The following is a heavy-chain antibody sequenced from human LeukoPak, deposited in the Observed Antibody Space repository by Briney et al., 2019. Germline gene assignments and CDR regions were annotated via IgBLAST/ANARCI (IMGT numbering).Heavy chain of an antibody. Sequence: GGSLRLSCTASEFIVSSNYMSWVRQAPGKGLEWVSVIYSGGSTYYADSVKGRFTISRDNAKNSLYLQMNSLRAEDTAVYYCARKYYYGSGTPYYYYGMDVWGQGTTVTVSS. V-gene: IGHV3-53*01. D-gene: IGHD3-10*01. CDR3: ARKYYYGSGTPYYYYGMDV. CDR2: IYSGGST. CDR1: EFIVSSNY. J-gene: IGHJ6*02.